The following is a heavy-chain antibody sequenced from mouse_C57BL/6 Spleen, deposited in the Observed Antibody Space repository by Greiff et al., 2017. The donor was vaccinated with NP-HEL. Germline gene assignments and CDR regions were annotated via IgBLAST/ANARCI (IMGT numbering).Heavy chain of an antibody. D-gene: IGHD2-4*01. CDR1: GYTFTSYW. CDR3: ARQGLYYDYNWYFDV. Sequence: QVQLQQPGTELVKPGASVKLSCKASGYTFTSYWMHWVKQRPGQGLEWIGNINPSNGGTNYNEKFKSKATLTVDKSSSTAYMQLSSLTSEDSAVYYCARQGLYYDYNWYFDVWGTGTTVTVSS. V-gene: IGHV1-53*01. J-gene: IGHJ1*03. CDR2: INPSNGGT.